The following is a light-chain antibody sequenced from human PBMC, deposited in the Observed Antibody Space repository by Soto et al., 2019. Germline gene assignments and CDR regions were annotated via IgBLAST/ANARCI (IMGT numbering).Light chain of an antibody. J-gene: IGKJ1*01. V-gene: IGKV3-15*01. Sequence: EIVMTQSPATLSVSPGERATLSCRASQSVSSNLAWYQQKQGQAPSLLIYGASTRATAIPARFSGSGCATAFTLTISSLQAEDYAVYYCQQYNDWPPWTFGQGTKVEIK. CDR2: GAS. CDR3: QQYNDWPPWT. CDR1: QSVSSN.